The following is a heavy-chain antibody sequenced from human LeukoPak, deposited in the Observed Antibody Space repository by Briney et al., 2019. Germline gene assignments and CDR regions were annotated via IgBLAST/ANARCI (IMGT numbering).Heavy chain of an antibody. J-gene: IGHJ4*02. CDR1: GGSFSDYF. Sequence: SETLSLTCAVYGGSFSDYFWSWIRQPPGKGLEWIGEISHSGSTTYNPSLRSRVTISGDTSKKQFSLRLSSVTAADTAVYYCVTYYYGSSAPKRNYWGQGILVTVSS. V-gene: IGHV4-34*01. CDR2: ISHSGST. D-gene: IGHD3-22*01. CDR3: VTYYYGSSAPKRNY.